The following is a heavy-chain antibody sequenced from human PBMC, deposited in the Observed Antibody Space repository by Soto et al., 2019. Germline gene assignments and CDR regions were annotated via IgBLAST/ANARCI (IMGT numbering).Heavy chain of an antibody. CDR1: GYTFTSYA. J-gene: IGHJ6*03. V-gene: IGHV3-49*04. D-gene: IGHD3-3*01. Sequence: SCKASGYTFTSYAMHWVRQAPGQRLERVGFIRSKAYGGTTEYAASVKGRFTISRDDSKSIAYLQMNSLKTEDTAVYYCTRDAYDFWSGYLSYYYYMDVWGKGTTVTVSS. CDR3: TRDAYDFWSGYLSYYYYMDV. CDR2: IRSKAYGGTT.